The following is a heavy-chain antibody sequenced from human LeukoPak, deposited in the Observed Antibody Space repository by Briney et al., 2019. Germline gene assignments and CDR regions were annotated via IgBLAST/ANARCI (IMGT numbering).Heavy chain of an antibody. Sequence: SETLSLTCTVSGGSMRSYFWSWIRQPPGKGLEWIAYMYYSGKTDYNPSLQSRVTISVDTSKNQFSLNLKSVTASDTAVYYCARASMDTAIHFDYWGQGTLVTVSS. CDR2: MYYSGKT. D-gene: IGHD5-18*01. J-gene: IGHJ4*02. V-gene: IGHV4-59*08. CDR3: ARASMDTAIHFDY. CDR1: GGSMRSYF.